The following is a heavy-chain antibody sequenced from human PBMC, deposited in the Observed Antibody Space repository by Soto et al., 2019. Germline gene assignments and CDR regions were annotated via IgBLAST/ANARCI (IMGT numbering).Heavy chain of an antibody. CDR1: GYTFTGYY. CDR2: INPDSGDT. V-gene: IGHV1-2*02. D-gene: IGHD4-4*01. Sequence: APVKVSCKASGYTFTGYYIHWVRQAPGQGLEWMGWINPDSGDTNYAPKLQGRVTLTRDTSMSTAYMQLSWLRSDDTAVYYYARDGYSPFDYWAQGTLVTVSS. CDR3: ARDGYSPFDY. J-gene: IGHJ4*02.